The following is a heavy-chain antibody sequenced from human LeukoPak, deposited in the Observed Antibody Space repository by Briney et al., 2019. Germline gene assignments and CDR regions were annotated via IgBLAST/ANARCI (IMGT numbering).Heavy chain of an antibody. CDR2: INERATII. CDR1: GFTFSNYW. D-gene: IGHD3-16*01. J-gene: IGHJ4*02. V-gene: IGHV3-74*01. Sequence: PGGSLRLSCAASGFTFSNYWMHWVRQAPGKGLEWVSRINERATIISYADSVKGRFTISRENARNTLYLQMNSLTAEDTAVYYCVRDLILVWTPGDDFDHWGQGTLVNVSS. CDR3: VRDLILVWTPGDDFDH.